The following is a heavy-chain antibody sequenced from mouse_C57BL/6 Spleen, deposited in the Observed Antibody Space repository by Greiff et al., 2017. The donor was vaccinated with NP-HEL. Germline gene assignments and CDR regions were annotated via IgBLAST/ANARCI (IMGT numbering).Heavy chain of an antibody. CDR3: ARAYYNAMDY. D-gene: IGHD2-12*01. Sequence: QVQLQQSGAELVKPGASVKISCKASGYAFSSYWMNWVKQRTGKGLEWIGQIYPGDGDTNYNGKFKGKATLTADKSSSTAYMQLSSLTSEDSAVYFCARAYYNAMDYWGQGTSVTVSS. V-gene: IGHV1-80*01. J-gene: IGHJ4*01. CDR2: IYPGDGDT. CDR1: GYAFSSYW.